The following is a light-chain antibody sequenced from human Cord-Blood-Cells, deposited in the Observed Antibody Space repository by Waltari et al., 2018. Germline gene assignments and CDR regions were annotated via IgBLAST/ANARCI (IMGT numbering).Light chain of an antibody. CDR1: QSVLYSSNNKNY. V-gene: IGKV4-1*01. J-gene: IGKJ1*01. CDR3: QQYYSTPWT. Sequence: IVMTQSPDSLAVSLGARATINCKSSQSVLYSSNNKNYLAWYQQKPGQPPKLLIYWASTRESGVPDRFSGSGSGTDFTLTSSSLQAEDGAVYYCQQYYSTPWTFGQGTKVEIK. CDR2: WAS.